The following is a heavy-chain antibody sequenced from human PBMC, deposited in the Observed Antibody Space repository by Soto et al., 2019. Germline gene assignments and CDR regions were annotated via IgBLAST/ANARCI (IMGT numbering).Heavy chain of an antibody. Sequence: ASVKVSCKASGYTFTSYAMHWVRQAPGQRLEWMGWINAGNGNTKYSQKFQGRVTITRDTSASTAYMELSSLRSEDTAVYYCAREKYYYDSSGYPDDYWGQGTPVTVSS. CDR3: AREKYYYDSSGYPDDY. J-gene: IGHJ4*02. D-gene: IGHD3-22*01. V-gene: IGHV1-3*01. CDR1: GYTFTSYA. CDR2: INAGNGNT.